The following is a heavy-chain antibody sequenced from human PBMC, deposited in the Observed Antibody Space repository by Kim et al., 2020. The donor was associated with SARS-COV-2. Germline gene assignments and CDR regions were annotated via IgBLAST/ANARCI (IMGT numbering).Heavy chain of an antibody. V-gene: IGHV1-69*13. CDR3: ATHRGGSWYYYYYGMDV. J-gene: IGHJ6*02. Sequence: SVKVSCKASGGTFSSYAISWVRQAPGQGLEWMGGIIPIFGTANYAQKFQGRVTITADESTSTAYMELSSLRSEDTAVYYCATHRGGSWYYYYYGMDVWGQGTTVTVSS. CDR1: GGTFSSYA. D-gene: IGHD6-13*01. CDR2: IIPIFGTA.